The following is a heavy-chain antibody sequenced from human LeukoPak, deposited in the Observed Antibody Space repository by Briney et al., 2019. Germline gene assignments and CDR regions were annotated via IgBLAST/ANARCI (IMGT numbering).Heavy chain of an antibody. J-gene: IGHJ4*02. CDR2: IHIGGSP. CDR3: ARDSGAPRGY. Sequence: SETLSLTCIVSGGSISNYYGTWIRQPAGKGLEWIGRIHIGGSPNYNPSLKSRVTISVDTSKNQFSLKLSSVTAADTAVYYCARDSGAPRGYWGQGTLVTVSS. CDR1: GGSISNYY. V-gene: IGHV4-4*07. D-gene: IGHD3-10*01.